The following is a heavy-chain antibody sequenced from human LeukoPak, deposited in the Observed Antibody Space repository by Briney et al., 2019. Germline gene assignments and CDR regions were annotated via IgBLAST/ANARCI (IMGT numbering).Heavy chain of an antibody. J-gene: IGHJ4*02. Sequence: GSLRLSCAASGFTFSSYSMNWVRQAPGKGLEWVSSISSSSSYIYYADSVKGRFTISRDNAKNSLYLQMNSLRAEDTAVYYCARGFYYDSSGYYFDYWGQGTLVTVSS. D-gene: IGHD3-22*01. CDR3: ARGFYYDSSGYYFDY. CDR2: ISSSSSYI. V-gene: IGHV3-21*01. CDR1: GFTFSSYS.